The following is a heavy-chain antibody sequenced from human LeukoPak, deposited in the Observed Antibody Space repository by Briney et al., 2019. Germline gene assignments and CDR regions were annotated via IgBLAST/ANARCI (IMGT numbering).Heavy chain of an antibody. D-gene: IGHD3-16*02. CDR2: INPNSGGT. V-gene: IGHV1-2*02. CDR3: ARSQGYYDYVWGSYRDTFDY. CDR1: GYTFTGYY. J-gene: IGHJ4*02. Sequence: ASVKVSCKASGYTFTGYYMHWVRQAPGQGLEWMGWINPNSGGTNYAQKFQGRVTMTRDTSISTAYMELSRLRSDDTAVYYCARSQGYYDYVWGSYRDTFDYWGQGTLVTVSS.